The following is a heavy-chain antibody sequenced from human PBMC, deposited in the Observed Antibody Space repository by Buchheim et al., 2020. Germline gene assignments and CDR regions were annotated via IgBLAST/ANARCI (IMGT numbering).Heavy chain of an antibody. CDR2: ISYDGNSR. J-gene: IGHJ4*02. CDR3: AKLDHQDDY. D-gene: IGHD2-2*03. CDR1: GFTFSSYT. V-gene: IGHV3-30*18. Sequence: QVQLVESGGGVVQPGRSLRLSCAASGFTFSSYTMHWVRQAPGKALEWVAVISYDGNSRYYADSVKGRFTISRDNFENTLSLQMNNLRAEDTAVYSCAKLDHQDDYWGQGTL.